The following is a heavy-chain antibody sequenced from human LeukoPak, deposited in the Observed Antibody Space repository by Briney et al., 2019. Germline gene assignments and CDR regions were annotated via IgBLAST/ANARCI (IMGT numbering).Heavy chain of an antibody. CDR1: GGSFSGYY. Sequence: SETLSLTCAVYGGSFSGYYWSWIRQPPGKGLEWIGEINHSGSINYNPSLKSRVTISVDTSKNQFSLKLSSVTAADTAVYYCARGSRDGYNYVVWYFDLWGRGTLVTVSS. CDR3: ARGSRDGYNYVVWYFDL. CDR2: INHSGSI. D-gene: IGHD5-24*01. V-gene: IGHV4-34*01. J-gene: IGHJ2*01.